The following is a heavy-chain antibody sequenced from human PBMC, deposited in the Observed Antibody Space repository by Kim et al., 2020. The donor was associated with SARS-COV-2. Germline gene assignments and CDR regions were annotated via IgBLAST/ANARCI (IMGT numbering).Heavy chain of an antibody. Sequence: SETLSLTCAVYGGSFSGYYWSWIRQPPGKGLEWIGEINHSGSTNYNPSLKSRVTISVDTSKNQFSLNLSSVTAADTAVYYCARVRDIVVVPAAFGYWGQGDLVTVSS. D-gene: IGHD2-2*01. V-gene: IGHV4-34*01. CDR1: GGSFSGYY. CDR3: ARVRDIVVVPAAFGY. J-gene: IGHJ4*02. CDR2: INHSGST.